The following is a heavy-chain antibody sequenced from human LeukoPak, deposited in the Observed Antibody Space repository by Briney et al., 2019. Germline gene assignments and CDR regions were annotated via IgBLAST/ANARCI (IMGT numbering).Heavy chain of an antibody. V-gene: IGHV1-69*04. D-gene: IGHD1-14*01. CDR3: AGETRPEPDAFDI. Sequence: ASVKVSCKASGGTFSSYAISWVRRAPGQGLEWMGRIIPILGIANYAQKFQGRVTITADKSTSTAYMELSSLRSEDTAVYYCAGETRPEPDAFDIWGQGTMVTVSS. J-gene: IGHJ3*02. CDR1: GGTFSSYA. CDR2: IIPILGIA.